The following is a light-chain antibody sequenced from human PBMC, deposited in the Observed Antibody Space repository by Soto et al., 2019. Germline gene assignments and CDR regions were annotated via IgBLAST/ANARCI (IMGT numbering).Light chain of an antibody. Sequence: DIQMTQSPSSLSASVGDRVTISCRASQSISSYLDWYQQKPGKAPRLLIYAAPSLQTGVPARFSSSGSGTDFTLTISSLQPEDFATYYCQQSCSSPWTFGQGTKVDI. CDR2: AAP. CDR3: QQSCSSPWT. CDR1: QSISSY. J-gene: IGKJ1*01. V-gene: IGKV1-39*01.